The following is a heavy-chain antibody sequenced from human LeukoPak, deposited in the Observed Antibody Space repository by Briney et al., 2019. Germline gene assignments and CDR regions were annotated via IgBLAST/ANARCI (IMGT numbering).Heavy chain of an antibody. Sequence: GGSLRLSCASSGFTFTSYAVSWVRQAPGKGLEWVSTISYSGGTTYHTDSVKGRFTISRDNSKNTLYLQMNSLRAEDTAVYYCAKRKMVYYYYYMDVWGKGTTVTVSS. J-gene: IGHJ6*03. CDR1: GFTFTSYA. V-gene: IGHV3-23*01. CDR3: AKRKMVYYYYYMDV. CDR2: ISYSGGTT. D-gene: IGHD3-10*01.